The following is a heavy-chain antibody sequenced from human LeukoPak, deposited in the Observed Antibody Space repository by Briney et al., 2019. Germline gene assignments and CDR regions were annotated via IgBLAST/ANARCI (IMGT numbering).Heavy chain of an antibody. V-gene: IGHV3-23*01. CDR3: AKDGPLITVVRAPYYFDY. CDR2: MTGTGDRT. D-gene: IGHD3-10*01. J-gene: IGHJ4*02. CDR1: GFTFSSYA. Sequence: PGGSLRLSCAASGFTFSSYAMGWVRQAPGKGLEWVSAMTGTGDRTDYAYSVKGRFTSSRDNSKNTMYLQMNRLRAEDTAVYYCAKDGPLITVVRAPYYFDYWGQGTLVTVSS.